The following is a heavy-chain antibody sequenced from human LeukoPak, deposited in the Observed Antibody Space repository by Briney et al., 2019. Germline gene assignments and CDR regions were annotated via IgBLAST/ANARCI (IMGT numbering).Heavy chain of an antibody. CDR2: IYYSGST. CDR3: ASRISSHAGYTFDY. D-gene: IGHD6-13*01. Sequence: SETLSLTCTVSGGSISSGGYYWSWIRQHPGKGLEWIGYIYYSGSTYYNPSLKSRVTISVDTSKNQFSLKLSSVTAADTAVYYCASRISSHAGYTFDYWGQGTLVTVSS. V-gene: IGHV4-31*03. J-gene: IGHJ4*02. CDR1: GGSISSGGYY.